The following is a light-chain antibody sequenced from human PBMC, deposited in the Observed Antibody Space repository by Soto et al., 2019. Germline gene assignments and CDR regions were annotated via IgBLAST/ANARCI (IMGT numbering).Light chain of an antibody. CDR1: SSDIGGYNY. Sequence: QSVLTQPASMSGSPGQSITISCTGTSSDIGGYNYVSWYQQYPGKAPKLMIYEVNNRPLGVPDRFSGSKSDNTASLTVSGLQAEDEADYYCSSYAGNNNFVVFGGGTKLTVL. CDR3: SSYAGNNNFVV. CDR2: EVN. V-gene: IGLV2-8*01. J-gene: IGLJ2*01.